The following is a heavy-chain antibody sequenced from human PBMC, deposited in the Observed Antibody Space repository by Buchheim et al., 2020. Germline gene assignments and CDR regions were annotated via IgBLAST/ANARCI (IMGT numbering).Heavy chain of an antibody. V-gene: IGHV4-34*01. CDR1: GGSFSGYY. D-gene: IGHD3-16*01. CDR2: INHSGST. Sequence: QVQLQQWGAGLLKPSETLSLTCAVYGGSFSGYYWSWIRQPPGKGLEWIGEINHSGSTNYNPSTTSRVTISVDTSKHQFSLNLSSVTAADTAVYYCSSGDPLLEYAYMDYWGQGTL. J-gene: IGHJ4*02. CDR3: SSGDPLLEYAYMDY.